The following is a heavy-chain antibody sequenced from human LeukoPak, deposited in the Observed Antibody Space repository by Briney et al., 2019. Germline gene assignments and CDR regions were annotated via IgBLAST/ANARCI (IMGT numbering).Heavy chain of an antibody. J-gene: IGHJ4*02. CDR3: ARPRGKSSGSRAFDY. V-gene: IGHV4-39*07. D-gene: IGHD6-19*01. Sequence: PSETLSLTCTVSGGSISSSSYYWGWIRQPPGKGLEWIGSIYYSGSTYYNPSLKSRVTISVDTSKNQFSLKLSSVTAADTAVYYCARPRGKSSGSRAFDYWGQGTLVTVSS. CDR2: IYYSGST. CDR1: GGSISSSSYY.